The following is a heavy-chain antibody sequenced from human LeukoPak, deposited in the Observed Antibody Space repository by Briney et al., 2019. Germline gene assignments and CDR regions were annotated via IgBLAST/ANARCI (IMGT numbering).Heavy chain of an antibody. D-gene: IGHD6-19*01. V-gene: IGHV3-30*04. CDR2: ISYDGNNI. CDR3: ARERLAVSGSNWFDP. J-gene: IGHJ5*02. CDR1: GFIFSSYA. Sequence: GRSLRLSCADSGFIFSSYALHWVRQAPGKGLEWVGVISYDGNNIYYADSVRGRFTISRDNSKNTLYLQIHSLRAEDTAVYWCARERLAVSGSNWFDPWGQGTLVTVSS.